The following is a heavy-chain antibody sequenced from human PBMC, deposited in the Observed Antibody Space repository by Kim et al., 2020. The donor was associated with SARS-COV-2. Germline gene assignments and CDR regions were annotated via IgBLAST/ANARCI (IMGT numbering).Heavy chain of an antibody. V-gene: IGHV4-34*01. CDR3: ARAPPHSSRLNY. D-gene: IGHD6-13*01. Sequence: SQTLSLTCAVYGGSFSGYYWSWIRQPPGKGLEWIGEINHSGSTNYNPSLKSRVTISVDTSKNQFSLKLSSVTAADTAVYYCARAPPHSSRLNYWGQGTLVTVSS. CDR2: INHSGST. CDR1: GGSFSGYY. J-gene: IGHJ4*02.